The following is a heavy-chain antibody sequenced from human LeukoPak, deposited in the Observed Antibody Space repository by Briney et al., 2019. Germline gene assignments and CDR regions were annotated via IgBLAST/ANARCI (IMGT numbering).Heavy chain of an antibody. CDR3: ARDHRGFYYGSGIYYYLDV. V-gene: IGHV1-69*19. CDR2: ILPVFGTS. Sequence: SVKVSCKASGGTYNNYAITWVRQAPGQGLEWVGGILPVFGTSNYAQRFQGRVNITADESTGTTYMEMSSLRSEDTAVYYCARDHRGFYYGSGIYYYLDVWGKGTTVTVSS. D-gene: IGHD3-10*01. J-gene: IGHJ6*03. CDR1: GGTYNNYA.